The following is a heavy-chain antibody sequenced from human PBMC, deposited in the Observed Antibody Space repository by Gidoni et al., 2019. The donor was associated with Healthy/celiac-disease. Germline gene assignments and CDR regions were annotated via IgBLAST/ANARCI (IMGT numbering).Heavy chain of an antibody. Sequence: QVQLVQPGAALKKPVASVTVSCKASGYTFTGYYMHWVRQAPGQGLEWLGWINPNSGGTNYAQKFQGRVTMTRDTSISTAYMELSRLRSDDTAVYYCAEEGPGALDYYYGMDVWGQGTTVTVSS. CDR1: GYTFTGYY. CDR2: INPNSGGT. J-gene: IGHJ6*02. CDR3: AEEGPGALDYYYGMDV. V-gene: IGHV1-2*02.